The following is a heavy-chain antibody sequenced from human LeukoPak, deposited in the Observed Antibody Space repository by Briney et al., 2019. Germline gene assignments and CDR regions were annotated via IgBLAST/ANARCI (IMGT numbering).Heavy chain of an antibody. J-gene: IGHJ5*02. CDR1: GYTFTSYY. D-gene: IGHD2-2*01. V-gene: IGHV1-46*01. CDR2: INLSGGST. Sequence: GASVKVSCKASGYTFTSYYMHWVRQAPGQGLEWMGIINLSGGSTSYAQKFQGRVTMTRDTSTSTVYMELSSLRSEDTAVYYCARDAPPGVYCSSTSCQNNWFDPWGQGTLVTVSS. CDR3: ARDAPPGVYCSSTSCQNNWFDP.